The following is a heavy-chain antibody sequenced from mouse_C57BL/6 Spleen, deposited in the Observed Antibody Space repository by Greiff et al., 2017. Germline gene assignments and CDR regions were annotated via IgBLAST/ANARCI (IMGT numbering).Heavy chain of an antibody. CDR1: GYTFTSYW. Sequence: VQLQQPGAELVKPGASVKMSCKASGYTFTSYWITWVKQRPGQGLEWIGDIYPGSGSTNYNEKFKSKATLTVDTSSSTAYMQLSSLTSEDSAVYYCARKSYDYDGDFDVWGTGTTVTVSS. V-gene: IGHV1-55*01. J-gene: IGHJ1*03. CDR2: IYPGSGST. CDR3: ARKSYDYDGDFDV. D-gene: IGHD2-4*01.